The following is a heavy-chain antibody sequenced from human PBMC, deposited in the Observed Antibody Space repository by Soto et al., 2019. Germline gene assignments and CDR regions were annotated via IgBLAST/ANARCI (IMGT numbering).Heavy chain of an antibody. Sequence: QVQLQESGPGLVKPSETLSLTCNVSGGPISSYYLSWIRQPPGKGLEWIGQIFYTWNTNYNPSLKSRVTMSVDIPKKQFSLELRSVSTADTAIYFGARNNVRGVSNSYKCMDPWGQGTLVTVSS. J-gene: IGHJ5*02. CDR3: ARNNVRGVSNSYKCMDP. CDR2: IFYTWNT. D-gene: IGHD3-10*01. CDR1: GGPISSYY. V-gene: IGHV4-59*01.